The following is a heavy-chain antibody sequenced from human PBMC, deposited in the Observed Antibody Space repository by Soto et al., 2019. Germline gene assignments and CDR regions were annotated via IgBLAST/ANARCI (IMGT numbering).Heavy chain of an antibody. J-gene: IGHJ6*02. D-gene: IGHD6-13*01. V-gene: IGHV1-69*13. Sequence: SVKVSCRDSGGTFSSYAISWVRQAPGQGLEWMGGIIPIFGTANYAQKFQGRVTITADESTSTAYMELSSLRSEDTAVYYCVHSSSWYYYYGMDVWGQGTTVTVSS. CDR3: VHSSSWYYYYGMDV. CDR1: GGTFSSYA. CDR2: IIPIFGTA.